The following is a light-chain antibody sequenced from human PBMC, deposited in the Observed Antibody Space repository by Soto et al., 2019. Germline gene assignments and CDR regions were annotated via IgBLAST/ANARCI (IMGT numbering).Light chain of an antibody. CDR1: TSDVGRYNY. CDR2: DVS. J-gene: IGLJ1*01. V-gene: IGLV2-14*01. Sequence: QSVLTQPASVSGSTGQSITISCTGTTSDVGRYNYVSWYQQHPGKATKLIIYDVSNRPSGVSNRFSGSKSGNTASLTISGLQAEDEADYYCNSYTSSSTYVFGTRTKVTVL. CDR3: NSYTSSSTYV.